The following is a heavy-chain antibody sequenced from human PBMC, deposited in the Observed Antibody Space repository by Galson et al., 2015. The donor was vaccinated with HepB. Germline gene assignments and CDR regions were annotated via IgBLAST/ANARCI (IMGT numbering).Heavy chain of an antibody. CDR2: TTDSGIAT. D-gene: IGHD4-17*01. Sequence: LRLSCAASGFTFGSYAMSWVRQAPGKGLEWVSLTTDSGIATFYADSVKGRFTISRDNSKSTLYLQVNSLRAEDTAVYYCTTTTAVTHYDYWGQGTLVTVSS. J-gene: IGHJ4*02. CDR1: GFTFGSYA. V-gene: IGHV3-23*01. CDR3: TTTTAVTHYDY.